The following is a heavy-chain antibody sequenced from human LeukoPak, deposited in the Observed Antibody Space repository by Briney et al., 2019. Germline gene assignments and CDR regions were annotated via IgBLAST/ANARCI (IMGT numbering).Heavy chain of an antibody. CDR1: GFTVSSNY. V-gene: IGHV3-53*01. J-gene: IGHJ4*02. CDR3: ARGDRLNPDY. D-gene: IGHD2-21*01. CDR2: SYSGGRT. Sequence: GSLRHSCAASGFTVSSNYMSWVRQAPGKGLEWFSGSYSGGRTYYADSVKGRFTIARDNSKNTLYLQMNSLRAEDTAVYYCARGDRLNPDYWGQGTLVTVSS.